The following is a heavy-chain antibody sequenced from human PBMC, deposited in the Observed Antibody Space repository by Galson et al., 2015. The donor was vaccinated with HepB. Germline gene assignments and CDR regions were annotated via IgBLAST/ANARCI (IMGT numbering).Heavy chain of an antibody. CDR1: GLTFDDYA. J-gene: IGHJ3*01. Sequence: SLRLSCAASGLTFDDYAIHWVRQAPGKGLEWVSCISWNSGSIGYADSVKGRFTISRDNAKNSLYLQMNSLRVEDTALYYCAKDIDSYNQVFDPFDAWGQGTMVTVSS. V-gene: IGHV3-9*01. CDR3: AKDIDSYNQVFDPFDA. CDR2: ISWNSGSI. D-gene: IGHD1-14*01.